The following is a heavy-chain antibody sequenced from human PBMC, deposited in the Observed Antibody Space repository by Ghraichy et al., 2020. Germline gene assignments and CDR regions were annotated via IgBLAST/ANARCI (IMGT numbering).Heavy chain of an antibody. J-gene: IGHJ4*02. CDR3: ARDVTGTRAQLDY. V-gene: IGHV1-46*01. Sequence: ASVKVSCKASGYTFTSYYMHWVRQAPGQGLEWMGIINPSAGGTSYARKFQGRVTMTRDTSTSTVYMELSSLRSEDTAVYYCARDVTGTRAQLDYWGQGTLVSVSS. CDR1: GYTFTSYY. CDR2: INPSAGGT. D-gene: IGHD1-7*01.